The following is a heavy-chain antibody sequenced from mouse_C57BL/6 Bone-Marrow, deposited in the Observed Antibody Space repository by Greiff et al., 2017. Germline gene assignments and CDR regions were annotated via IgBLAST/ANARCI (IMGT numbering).Heavy chain of an antibody. V-gene: IGHV1-61*01. D-gene: IGHD2-5*01. CDR2: IYPSDSET. CDR3: ARHAYNSIFFDY. Sequence: QVQLQQPGAELVRPGSSVKLSCKASGYTFTSYWMAWVKQRPGQGLEWIGNIYPSDSETHYNQKFKDKATLTVDKSSSTAYMQLSSLTSEDSAVYYWARHAYNSIFFDYWGKGTTLTVSS. CDR1: GYTFTSYW. J-gene: IGHJ2*01.